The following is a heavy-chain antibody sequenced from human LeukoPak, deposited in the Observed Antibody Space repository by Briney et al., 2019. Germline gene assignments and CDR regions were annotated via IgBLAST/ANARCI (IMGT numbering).Heavy chain of an antibody. J-gene: IGHJ2*01. V-gene: IGHV1-8*01. CDR2: MNPNSGNT. D-gene: IGHD2-2*01. CDR3: ATSSEGSTSCYPECVNWYFDL. CDR1: GYTFTSYD. Sequence: PGASVKVSCKASGYTFTSYDINWVRQATGQGLEWMGWMNPNSGNTGYAQKFQGRVTMTRNTSISTAYMELSSLRSEDTAVYYCATSSEGSTSCYPECVNWYFDLWGRGTLVTVSS.